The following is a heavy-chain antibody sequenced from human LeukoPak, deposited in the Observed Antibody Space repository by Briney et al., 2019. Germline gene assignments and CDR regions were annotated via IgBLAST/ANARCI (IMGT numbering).Heavy chain of an antibody. Sequence: PGGSLRLSCAASGFTFSSYWMSWVRQAPGEGLEWVSSISSSSSYIYYADSVKGRFTISRDNAKNSLYLQMNTLRAEDTAVYYCARDGELTIFGVVKGYYYMDVWGKGTTVTVSS. J-gene: IGHJ6*03. CDR2: ISSSSSYI. V-gene: IGHV3-21*01. CDR1: GFTFSSYW. CDR3: ARDGELTIFGVVKGYYYMDV. D-gene: IGHD3-3*01.